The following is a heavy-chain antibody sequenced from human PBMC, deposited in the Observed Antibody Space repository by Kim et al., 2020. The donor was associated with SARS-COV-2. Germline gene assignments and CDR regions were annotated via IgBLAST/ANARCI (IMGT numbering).Heavy chain of an antibody. CDR3: ARDLPGIAVAGPFDY. CDR1: GFTFSSYA. V-gene: IGHV3-30*04. D-gene: IGHD6-19*01. CDR2: ISYDGSNK. J-gene: IGHJ4*02. Sequence: GGSLRLSCAASGFTFSSYAMHWVRQAPGKGLEWVAVISYDGSNKYYADSVKGRFTISRDNSKNTLYLQMNSLRAEDTAVYYCARDLPGIAVAGPFDYWGQGTLVTVSS.